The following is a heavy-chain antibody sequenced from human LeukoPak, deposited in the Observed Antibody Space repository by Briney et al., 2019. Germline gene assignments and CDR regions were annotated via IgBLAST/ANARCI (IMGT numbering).Heavy chain of an antibody. CDR1: GYSISSGYY. J-gene: IGHJ5*02. CDR3: ASARYDILTGYWFDP. D-gene: IGHD3-9*01. Sequence: PSETLSLTCAVSGYSISSGYYWGWIRQPPGKGLEWIGSIYHSGSTYYNPSLKSRVTISVDTSKNQFSLKLSSVTAADTAVYYCASARYDILTGYWFDPWGPGTLVTVSS. CDR2: IYHSGST. V-gene: IGHV4-38-2*01.